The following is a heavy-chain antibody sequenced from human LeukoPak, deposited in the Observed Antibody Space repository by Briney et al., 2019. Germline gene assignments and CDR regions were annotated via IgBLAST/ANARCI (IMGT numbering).Heavy chain of an antibody. V-gene: IGHV3-66*01. CDR3: AKGLYDSTGPFDY. Sequence: GGSLRLSCAASGFTVSSNYMSWVRQAPGKGLEWVSVIYSGGSTYYADSVKGRFTISRDNSKNTLYLQMNSLRAEDTAVYYCAKGLYDSTGPFDYWGQGTLVTVSS. CDR1: GFTVSSNY. J-gene: IGHJ4*02. D-gene: IGHD3-22*01. CDR2: IYSGGST.